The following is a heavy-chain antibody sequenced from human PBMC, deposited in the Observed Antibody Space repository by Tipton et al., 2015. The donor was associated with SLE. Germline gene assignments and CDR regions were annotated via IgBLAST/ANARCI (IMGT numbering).Heavy chain of an antibody. J-gene: IGHJ4*02. CDR3: ARQSYRGWDLFDY. D-gene: IGHD3-16*02. CDR1: GFTVSSNY. CDR2: IYSGGST. V-gene: IGHV3-53*05. Sequence: SLRLSCAASGFTVSSNYMSWVRQAPGKGLEWVSVIYSGGSTYYADSVKGRFTISRDNSKNTLYLQMNSLRAEDTAVYYCARQSYRGWDLFDYWGQGTLVTVSS.